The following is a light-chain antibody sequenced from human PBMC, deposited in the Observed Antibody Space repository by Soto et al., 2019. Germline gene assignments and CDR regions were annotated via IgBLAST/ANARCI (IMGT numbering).Light chain of an antibody. V-gene: IGLV3-21*04. Sequence: SYELTQPPSVSVAPGKTAMFTCGGGNIGSNSVHWYQQKPGQAPVLVIYYDNDRPSGIPERFSGSKSGNTATLTISRVEAGDEADYYCQVWDSSDHSGVFGTGTKVTVL. J-gene: IGLJ1*01. CDR2: YDN. CDR1: NIGSNS. CDR3: QVWDSSDHSGV.